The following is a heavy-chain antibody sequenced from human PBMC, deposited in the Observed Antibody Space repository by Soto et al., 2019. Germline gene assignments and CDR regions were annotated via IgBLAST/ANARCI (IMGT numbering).Heavy chain of an antibody. J-gene: IGHJ4*02. D-gene: IGHD3-10*01. Sequence: PGGSLRLSCAASGFTFSSYWMSWVRQAPGKGLEWVANIKEDGSEKNYVDSVKGQFTISRDNAKSSLYLQMNCLRAEDTAVYYCARERYYYGSGDYWGQGTLVTVSS. V-gene: IGHV3-7*01. CDR1: GFTFSSYW. CDR2: IKEDGSEK. CDR3: ARERYYYGSGDY.